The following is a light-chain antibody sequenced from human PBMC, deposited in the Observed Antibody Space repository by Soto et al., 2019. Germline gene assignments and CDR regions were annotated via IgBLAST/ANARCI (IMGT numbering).Light chain of an antibody. CDR2: STN. J-gene: IGLJ3*02. CDR1: SGSVSTTYY. CDR3: VLYMGGGISV. V-gene: IGLV8-61*01. Sequence: QTVVTQEPSFSVSPGGTVPLTCGLSSGSVSTTYYPSWYQQTPGQAPRTLIYSTNTRSSGVPDRFSGSILGNKAALTITGAQADDESDYYCVLYMGGGISVFGGGTKLTVL.